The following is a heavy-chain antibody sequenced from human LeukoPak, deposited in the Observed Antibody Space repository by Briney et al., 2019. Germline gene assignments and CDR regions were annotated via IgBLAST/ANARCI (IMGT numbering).Heavy chain of an antibody. D-gene: IGHD3-10*02. V-gene: IGHV3-48*04. Sequence: GGSLRLSCAASGFILSSHGMNWVRQAPGKGLEWVSYISSSGSTIYYADSVKGRFTISRDNAKNSLYLRMNSLRAEDTAVYYCAELGITMIGGVWGKGTTVTISS. J-gene: IGHJ6*04. CDR1: GFILSSHG. CDR2: ISSSGSTI. CDR3: AELGITMIGGV.